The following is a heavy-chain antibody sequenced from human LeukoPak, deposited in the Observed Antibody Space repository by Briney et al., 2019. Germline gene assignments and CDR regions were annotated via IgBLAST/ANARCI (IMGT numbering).Heavy chain of an antibody. CDR1: GXSFTSHW. V-gene: IGHV5-51*01. D-gene: IGHD1-1*01. CDR2: IYPGDSDT. CDR3: ATTTTRGNPQYFDY. J-gene: IGHJ4*02. Sequence: GESLKISCKGSGXSFTSHWSAWVRQMPGKGLEWMGIIYPGDSDTRYSPSFQGQGTISADKSISTAYLQWSSLKASDTGIYYCATTTTRGNPQYFDYWGQGTLVTVSS.